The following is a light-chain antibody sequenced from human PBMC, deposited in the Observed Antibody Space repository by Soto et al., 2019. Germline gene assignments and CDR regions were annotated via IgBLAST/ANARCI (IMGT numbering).Light chain of an antibody. Sequence: EIVLTQSPGTLSLSPGERATLSCRASQSINSNYLAWYQQKPGQGPRPLMYGASSRATGIPDRFSGSGSGTDFTLTISRLEPEDFAVYYCQQYASSPRTFGQGTKVEIK. J-gene: IGKJ1*01. V-gene: IGKV3-20*01. CDR3: QQYASSPRT. CDR1: QSINSNY. CDR2: GAS.